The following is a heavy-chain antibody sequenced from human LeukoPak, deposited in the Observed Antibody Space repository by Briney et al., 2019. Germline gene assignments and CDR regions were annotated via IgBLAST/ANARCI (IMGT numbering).Heavy chain of an antibody. CDR3: ARDRIGINALDM. CDR2: IYSSGST. J-gene: IGHJ3*02. Sequence: PSETLSLTCTISGGSISSSSYYWGWIRQPPGKGLEWIGSIYSSGSTYYNPSLKSRVTISVDTSKNQFSLKLTSVTAADTALYYCARDRIGINALDMWGQGTMVTVSS. D-gene: IGHD1-14*01. CDR1: GGSISSSSYY. V-gene: IGHV4-39*07.